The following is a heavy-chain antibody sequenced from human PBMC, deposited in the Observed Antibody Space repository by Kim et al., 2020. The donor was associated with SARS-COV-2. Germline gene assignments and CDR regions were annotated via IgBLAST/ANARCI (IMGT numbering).Heavy chain of an antibody. V-gene: IGHV3-33*01. J-gene: IGHJ6*02. Sequence: DWVHQAPSKGWEGVAVIGNDGSNGYYADTVKGRFTFSRDDSQNTLYMRMGRRGAGDSALYYCARDRSFDFLPGPALSMDVWGQGTAVTVS. D-gene: IGHD3-9*01. CDR2: IGNDGSNG. CDR3: ARDRSFDFLPGPALSMDV.